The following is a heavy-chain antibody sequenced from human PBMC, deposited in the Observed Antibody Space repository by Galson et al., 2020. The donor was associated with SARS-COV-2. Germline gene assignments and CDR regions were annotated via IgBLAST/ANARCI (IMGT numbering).Heavy chain of an antibody. D-gene: IGHD6-13*01. CDR3: ASSSNWYVPLDY. V-gene: IGHV4-39*01. J-gene: IGHJ4*02. CDR1: GGSISTRTHY. CDR2: NYYSGKIGST. Sequence: ASETLSLTCTVSGGSISTRTHYWGWIRQPPGKGLEWIGNNYYSGKIGSTYYNPSLESRATISVDTSKNQFSLRLSSVTAADTAVYYCASSSNWYVPLDYWGQGTLVTVSS.